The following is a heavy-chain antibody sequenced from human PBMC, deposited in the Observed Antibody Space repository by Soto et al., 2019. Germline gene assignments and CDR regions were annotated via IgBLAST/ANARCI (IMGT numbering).Heavy chain of an antibody. J-gene: IGHJ6*02. D-gene: IGHD6-13*01. Sequence: SRTLSLTCAISGDSVSSNSAAWNWIRQSPSRGLEWLGRTYYRSKWYNDYAVSVKSRITINPDTSKNQFSLQLNSVTPEDTAVYYCAREESSSWLGYYYYYGMDVWGQGTTVTVSS. CDR2: TYYRSKWYN. CDR3: AREESSSWLGYYYYYGMDV. CDR1: GDSVSSNSAA. V-gene: IGHV6-1*01.